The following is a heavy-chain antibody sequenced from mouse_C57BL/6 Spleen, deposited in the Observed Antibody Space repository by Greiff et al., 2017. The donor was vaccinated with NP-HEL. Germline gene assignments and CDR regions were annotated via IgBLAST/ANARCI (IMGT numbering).Heavy chain of an antibody. D-gene: IGHD3-1*01. Sequence: VQLQQPGAELVKPGASVKMSCKASGYTFTSYWITWVKQRPGQGLEWIGDIYPGSGSTNYNEKFKSKAKLTVDTSSSTAYMQLSSLTSEDSAVYYCARSGYVDYYAMDYWGQGTSVTVSS. J-gene: IGHJ4*01. CDR1: GYTFTSYW. CDR2: IYPGSGST. V-gene: IGHV1-55*01. CDR3: ARSGYVDYYAMDY.